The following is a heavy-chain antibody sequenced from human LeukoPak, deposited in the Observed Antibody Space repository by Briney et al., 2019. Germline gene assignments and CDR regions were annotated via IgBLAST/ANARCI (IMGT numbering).Heavy chain of an antibody. D-gene: IGHD5-24*01. CDR2: INVDGGST. CDR1: GFTFSSYW. CDR3: ARDQRDQPH. J-gene: IGHJ4*02. V-gene: IGHV3-74*01. Sequence: PGGSLRLSCAASGFTFSSYWMHWVRQAPGKGLVWVSRINVDGGSTIYADSVKGRFTISRDDAKNTLYLQMNSLRAEDTAVYYCARDQRDQPHLGQGTLVTVSS.